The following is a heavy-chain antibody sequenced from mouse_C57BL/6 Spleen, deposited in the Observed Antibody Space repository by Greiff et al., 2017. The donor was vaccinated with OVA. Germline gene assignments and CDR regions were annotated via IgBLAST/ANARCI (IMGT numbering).Heavy chain of an antibody. CDR1: GYTFTDYN. Sequence: EVMLVESGPELVKPGASVKIPCKASGYTFTDYNMDWVKQSHGKSLEWIGDINPNNGGTIYNQKFKGKATLTVDKSSSTAYMELRSLTSEDTAVYYCATAYYSNYGDYAMDYWGQGTSVTVSS. CDR3: ATAYYSNYGDYAMDY. V-gene: IGHV1-18*01. J-gene: IGHJ4*01. CDR2: INPNNGGT. D-gene: IGHD2-5*01.